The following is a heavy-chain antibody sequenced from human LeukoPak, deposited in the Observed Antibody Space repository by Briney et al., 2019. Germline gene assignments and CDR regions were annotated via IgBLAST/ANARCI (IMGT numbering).Heavy chain of an antibody. V-gene: IGHV1-69*06. CDR3: AREKARSCSGGSCYPDAFDI. D-gene: IGHD2-15*01. Sequence: GASVKVSCKASGGTFISYAISWVRQAPGQGLEWLGGIIPIFGTANYAQKFQGRVTITADKSTSTAYMELSSLRSEDTAVYYCAREKARSCSGGSCYPDAFDIWGQGTMVTVSS. CDR1: GGTFISYA. CDR2: IIPIFGTA. J-gene: IGHJ3*02.